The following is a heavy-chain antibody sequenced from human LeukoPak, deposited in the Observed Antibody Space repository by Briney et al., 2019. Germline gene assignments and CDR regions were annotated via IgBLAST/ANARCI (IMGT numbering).Heavy chain of an antibody. CDR1: GFTFDDYA. D-gene: IGHD7-27*01. Sequence: PGRSLRLSCVASGFTFDDYAMHWVRQAPGKGLEWVAGITWNSDVTRYADSVKGRFTISRDNAGNSLYLQMYSLRPDDMAFYYCAKSAGDSYYDHWGQGTLVTVSS. CDR2: ITWNSDVT. J-gene: IGHJ4*02. V-gene: IGHV3-9*03. CDR3: AKSAGDSYYDH.